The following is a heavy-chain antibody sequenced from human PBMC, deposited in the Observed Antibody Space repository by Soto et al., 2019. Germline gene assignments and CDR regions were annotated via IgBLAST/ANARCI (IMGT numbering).Heavy chain of an antibody. D-gene: IGHD5-12*01. Sequence: EAQLVESGGGLVEPGGSLRVSCAASGFSFSDAWMIWVRQAPGKGLEWVGRIKSKAHGETADYAAPVKGRFTISRDDSKYTVYLQMNNLKIDDTAVYYCTTGVDGYNPFDYWGQGTLVTVSS. CDR3: TTGVDGYNPFDY. CDR2: IKSKAHGETA. CDR1: GFSFSDAW. V-gene: IGHV3-15*01. J-gene: IGHJ4*02.